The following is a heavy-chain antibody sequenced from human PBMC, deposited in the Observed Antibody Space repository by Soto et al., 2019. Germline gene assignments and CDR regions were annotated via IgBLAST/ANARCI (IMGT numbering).Heavy chain of an antibody. CDR3: ARLHGYCISTSCYGYYGMDV. Sequence: SETLSLTCTVSGGSISRSSSYWGWILQPPGKGLEWIGSISYSGSTYYHPSLKSRVTMSVDTSKNQFSLKLSSVTAADTAVYYCARLHGYCISTSCYGYYGMDVWGQGTTVT. CDR1: GGSISRSSSY. CDR2: ISYSGST. J-gene: IGHJ6*02. V-gene: IGHV4-39*01. D-gene: IGHD2-2*01.